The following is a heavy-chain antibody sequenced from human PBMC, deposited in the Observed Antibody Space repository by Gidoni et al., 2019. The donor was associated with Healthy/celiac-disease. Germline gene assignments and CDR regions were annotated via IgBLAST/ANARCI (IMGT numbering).Heavy chain of an antibody. J-gene: IGHJ4*02. Sequence: QVQLQESGPGLVQPSEALSLTCTVSGGSISSYYWSWIRQPPGKGLEWIGYIYYSGSTNYNPSLKSRVTISVDTSKNQFSLKLSSVTAADTAVYYCARGDYYGSGSYNRWGQGTLVTVSS. D-gene: IGHD3-10*01. CDR3: ARGDYYGSGSYNR. V-gene: IGHV4-59*01. CDR1: GGSISSYY. CDR2: IYYSGST.